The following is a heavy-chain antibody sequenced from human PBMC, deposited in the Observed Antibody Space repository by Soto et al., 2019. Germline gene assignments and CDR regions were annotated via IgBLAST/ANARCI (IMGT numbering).Heavy chain of an antibody. CDR1: GGSFSGYY. D-gene: IGHD2-2*01. V-gene: IGHV4-34*01. CDR3: AKDRARLLVFSTSCYDY. J-gene: IGHJ4*02. Sequence: PSETLSLTCAVYGGSFSGYYWSWIRQPPGKGLEWIGEINHSGSTNYNPSLKSRVTISVDTSKNQFSLRAEDTAVYYCAKDRARLLVFSTSCYDYWGRGTLVTVS. CDR2: INHSGST.